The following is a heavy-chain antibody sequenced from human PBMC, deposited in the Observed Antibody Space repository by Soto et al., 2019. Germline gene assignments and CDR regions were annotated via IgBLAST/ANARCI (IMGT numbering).Heavy chain of an antibody. Sequence: GVSLRLSCIASGFSFSDYSMNWVRQAPGKGLQWVSYISSSSDKTYYADSVKGRFTVSRDNAKNALFLEMNSLRDDDTATYYCARLPKGSLVTAWGQGTRVTVSS. CDR3: ARLPKGSLVTA. CDR2: ISSSSDKT. V-gene: IGHV3-48*02. CDR1: GFSFSDYS. J-gene: IGHJ4*02. D-gene: IGHD2-21*02.